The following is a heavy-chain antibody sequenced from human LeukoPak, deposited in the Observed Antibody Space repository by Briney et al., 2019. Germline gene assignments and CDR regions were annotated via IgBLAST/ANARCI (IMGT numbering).Heavy chain of an antibody. J-gene: IGHJ4*02. CDR2: IYTSGST. D-gene: IGHD2-2*01. V-gene: IGHV4-61*02. Sequence: RTSETLSLTCTVSGGSISSGSYYWSWIRQPAGKGLEWIGRIYTSGSTNYNPSLKSRVTISVDTSKNQFSLKLSSVTAADTAVYYCARDLSKLDYWGQGTLVSVSS. CDR1: GGSISSGSYY. CDR3: ARDLSKLDY.